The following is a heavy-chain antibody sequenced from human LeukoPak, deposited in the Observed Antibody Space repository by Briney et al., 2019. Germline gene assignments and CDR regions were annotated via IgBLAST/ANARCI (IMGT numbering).Heavy chain of an antibody. Sequence: SETLSLTCTFSAGSFGPAHWSWIRQPPGKGLEWIGVICDNGNTDYNPSLKSRVTISVDTSKSQFSLKLNSVTAADTAVYYCARGVFRHPYYYGMDVWGQGTTVTVSS. CDR3: ARGVFRHPYYYGMDV. V-gene: IGHV4-59*01. J-gene: IGHJ6*02. CDR1: AGSFGPAH. CDR2: ICDNGNT. D-gene: IGHD3-3*01.